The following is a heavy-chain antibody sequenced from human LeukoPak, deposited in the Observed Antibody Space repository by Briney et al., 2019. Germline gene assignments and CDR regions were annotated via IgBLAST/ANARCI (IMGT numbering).Heavy chain of an antibody. CDR3: ARKYGYSGYDPFDY. D-gene: IGHD5-12*01. J-gene: IGHJ4*02. CDR2: IYYSGGT. Sequence: SETLSLTCTVSGGSISSYYWSWIRQPPGKGLEWIGYIYYSGGTNYNPSLKSRVTISVDTSKNQFSLKLSSVTAADTAVYYCARKYGYSGYDPFDYWGQGTLVTVSS. V-gene: IGHV4-59*01. CDR1: GGSISSYY.